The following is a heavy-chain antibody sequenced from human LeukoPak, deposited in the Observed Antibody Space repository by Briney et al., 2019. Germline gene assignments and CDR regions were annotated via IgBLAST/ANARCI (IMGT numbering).Heavy chain of an antibody. V-gene: IGHV3-48*01. CDR1: GFTFSSDS. CDR3: ANGDGFDY. J-gene: IGHJ4*02. D-gene: IGHD5-24*01. CDR2: ISGSSGVI. Sequence: GGSLRLSCAASGFTFSSDSMNWVRQGPGKGLEWVSFISGSSGVIYYADSVKGRFTISRDNAKNSLYLQMDSLRVEDTAVYYCANGDGFDYWGQGTLVIVSS.